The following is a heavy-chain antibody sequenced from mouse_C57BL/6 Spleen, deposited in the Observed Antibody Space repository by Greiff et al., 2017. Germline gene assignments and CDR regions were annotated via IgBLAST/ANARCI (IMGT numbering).Heavy chain of an antibody. D-gene: IGHD1-1*01. V-gene: IGHV5-9-1*02. Sequence: EVKLMESGEGLVKPGGSLKLSCAASGFTFSSYAMSWVRQTPEKRLEWVAYISSGGDYIYYADTVKGRFTISRDNARNTLYLQMSSLKSEDTAMYYCTRALSLITTVGWYFDVWGTGTTVTVSS. CDR1: GFTFSSYA. CDR3: TRALSLITTVGWYFDV. J-gene: IGHJ1*03. CDR2: ISSGGDYI.